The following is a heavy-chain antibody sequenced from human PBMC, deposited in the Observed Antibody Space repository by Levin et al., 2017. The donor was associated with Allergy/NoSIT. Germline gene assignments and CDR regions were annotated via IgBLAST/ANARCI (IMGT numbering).Heavy chain of an antibody. V-gene: IGHV1-69*13. CDR3: ARDRVVATMTYYYYYGMDV. CDR1: GGTFSSYA. Sequence: RASVKVSCKASGGTFSSYAISWVRQAPGQGLEWMGGIIPIFGTANYAQKFQGRVTITADESTSTAYMELSSLRSEDTAVYYCARDRVVATMTYYYYYGMDVWGQGTTVTVSS. D-gene: IGHD5-12*01. CDR2: IIPIFGTA. J-gene: IGHJ6*02.